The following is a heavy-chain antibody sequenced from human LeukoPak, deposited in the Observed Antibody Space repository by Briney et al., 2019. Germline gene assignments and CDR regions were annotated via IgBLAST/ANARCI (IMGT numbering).Heavy chain of an antibody. CDR3: ARVKTAWHSEVNYYFYYMDV. Sequence: GGSLRLSCAASRLIFSDYYLTWIRQAPGKGLEWVSYISSSGTSISYADSVKGRFTISRDNANNSLYLHMNSLRADDPAIYYCARVKTAWHSEVNYYFYYMDVWGKGTTVTVSS. D-gene: IGHD1-1*01. CDR1: RLIFSDYY. CDR2: ISSSGTSI. J-gene: IGHJ6*03. V-gene: IGHV3-11*01.